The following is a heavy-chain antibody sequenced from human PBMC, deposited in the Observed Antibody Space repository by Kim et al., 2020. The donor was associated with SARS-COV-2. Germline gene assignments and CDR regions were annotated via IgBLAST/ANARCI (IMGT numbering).Heavy chain of an antibody. Sequence: GRSLRLSCAASGFTFSQYPLNWVRQSPGKGLQWVALISYDGYNTDYAESVRGRFTISRDNSKNTVFLQMNTLRSDDTAVYFCARGHDIVASTFFDFWGQGALVTVSS. CDR3: ARGHDIVASTFFDF. V-gene: IGHV3-30*04. D-gene: IGHD5-12*01. CDR1: GFTFSQYP. CDR2: ISYDGYNT. J-gene: IGHJ4*02.